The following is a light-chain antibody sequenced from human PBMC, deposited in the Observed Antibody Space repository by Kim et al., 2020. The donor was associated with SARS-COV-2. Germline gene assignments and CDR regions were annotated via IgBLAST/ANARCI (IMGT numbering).Light chain of an antibody. CDR3: PSYDISNCMWV. J-gene: IGLJ3*02. CDR1: SSSIASNY. V-gene: IGLV6-57*02. Sequence: NFMLTQPHSVSESPGKTVTISCTGSSSSIASNYVQWYQQRPGSAPTTVIYEDSRRPSGVPDRFSGSIDSSSNTASFTISGLKPEDEADYYCPSYDISNCMWVFGGGTQLTVL. CDR2: EDS.